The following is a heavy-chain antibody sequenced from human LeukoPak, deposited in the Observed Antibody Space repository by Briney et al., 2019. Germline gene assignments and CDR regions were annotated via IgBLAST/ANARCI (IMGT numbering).Heavy chain of an antibody. CDR3: AHLNGVYCSSTSCFS. CDR1: GGTFSSYA. Sequence: ASVKVSCKASGGTFSSYAISWVRQAPGQGLEWMGWISAYNGNTNYAQKLQGRVTMTTDTSTSTAYMELRSLRSDDTAVYYCAHLNGVYCSSTSCFSWGQGTLVTVSS. D-gene: IGHD2-2*01. CDR2: ISAYNGNT. V-gene: IGHV1-18*01. J-gene: IGHJ5*02.